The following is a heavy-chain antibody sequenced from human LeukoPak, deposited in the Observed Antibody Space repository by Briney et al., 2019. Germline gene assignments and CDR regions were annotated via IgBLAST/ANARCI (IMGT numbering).Heavy chain of an antibody. J-gene: IGHJ4*02. CDR2: IKQDGSEK. Sequence: PGGSLRLSCAASGFTFSSYWMHWVRQAPGKGLEWVANIKQDGSEKYYVDSVKGRFTISRDNAKNSLYLQMNSLRAEDTAVYYCAREQMDGDYFYSVDYWGQGALVTVSS. D-gene: IGHD4-17*01. CDR3: AREQMDGDYFYSVDY. CDR1: GFTFSSYW. V-gene: IGHV3-7*01.